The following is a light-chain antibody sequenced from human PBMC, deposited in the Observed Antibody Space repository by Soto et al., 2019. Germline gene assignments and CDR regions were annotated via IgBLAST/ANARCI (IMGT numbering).Light chain of an antibody. V-gene: IGKV2-28*01. J-gene: IGKJ1*01. Sequence: IVMTQSPLSLPVTPGEPASISCRSSQSLLHSNGYNYLDWYLQKPGQSPQLLIYLGSDRASGVPDRFSGSGSGTDFTLKISRVEAADVGVYYCMQSLQTPPWTFGQGTKVEIK. CDR3: MQSLQTPPWT. CDR2: LGS. CDR1: QSLLHSNGYNY.